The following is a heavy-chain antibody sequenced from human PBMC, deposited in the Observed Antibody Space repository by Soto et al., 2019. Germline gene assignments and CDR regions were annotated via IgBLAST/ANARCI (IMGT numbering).Heavy chain of an antibody. V-gene: IGHV1-69*13. CDR2: IIPIFGTA. J-gene: IGHJ4*02. D-gene: IGHD6-13*01. Sequence: GASVKVSCKASGGTFSSYAISWVRQAPGQGLEWMGGIIPIFGTANYAQKFQGRVTITADESTSTAYMELSSLRSEDTAVYYCARIAAAGPRPDYWGQGTLVTVS. CDR1: GGTFSSYA. CDR3: ARIAAAGPRPDY.